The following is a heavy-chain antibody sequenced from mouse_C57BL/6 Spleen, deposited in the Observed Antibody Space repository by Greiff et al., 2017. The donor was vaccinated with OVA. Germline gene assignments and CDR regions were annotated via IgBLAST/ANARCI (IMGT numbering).Heavy chain of an antibody. Sequence: VNLVESGAELVRPGTSVKVSCKASGYAFTNYLIEWVKQRPGQGLEWIGVINPGSGGTNYNEKFKGKATLTADKSSSTAYMQLSSLTSEDSAVYFCARSDYGSSYDVWGTGTTVTVSS. D-gene: IGHD1-1*01. CDR3: ARSDYGSSYDV. V-gene: IGHV1-54*01. J-gene: IGHJ1*03. CDR2: INPGSGGT. CDR1: GYAFTNYL.